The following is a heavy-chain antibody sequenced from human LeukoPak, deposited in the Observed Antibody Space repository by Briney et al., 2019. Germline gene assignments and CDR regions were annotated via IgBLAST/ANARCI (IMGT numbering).Heavy chain of an antibody. CDR2: IKEDGSAK. J-gene: IGHJ4*02. CDR3: ARGIKMMFNY. D-gene: IGHD2/OR15-2a*01. Sequence: GGSLRLSCAASGFTFKSAWMTWVRQAPGKGLEWVANIKEDGSAKNYIDSVKGRFTVSRDNAKKSLFLQMNSLRTEDTAVYYCARGIKMMFNYWGQGTLVTVSS. V-gene: IGHV3-7*01. CDR1: GFTFKSAW.